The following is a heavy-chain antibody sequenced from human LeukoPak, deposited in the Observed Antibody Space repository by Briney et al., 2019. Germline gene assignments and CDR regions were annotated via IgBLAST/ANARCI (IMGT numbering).Heavy chain of an antibody. CDR3: ASKNGITMVRGVIIYGMDV. CDR1: GYTFTSYD. J-gene: IGHJ6*02. D-gene: IGHD3-10*01. V-gene: IGHV1-8*01. Sequence: ASVKVSCTASGYTFTSYDINWLRQATGQGPEWMGWMNPNSGATGYAQKFQGRVTMTRSTSINTAYMELSSLRSEDTAVYYCASKNGITMVRGVIIYGMDVWGQGTTVTVSS. CDR2: MNPNSGAT.